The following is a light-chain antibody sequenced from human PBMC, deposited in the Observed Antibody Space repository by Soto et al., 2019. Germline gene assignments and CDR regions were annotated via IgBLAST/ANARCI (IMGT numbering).Light chain of an antibody. CDR2: GAS. CDR3: QQYGNSPIT. Sequence: EIVLTQSPGTLSLSPGEIATLYFRASQSVSSSFLAWYQQRPGQAPRLLIYGASSRATGIPDRFSGSGSGTDFTLTISRLEPEDFAVYYCQQYGNSPITFGQGTRLEIK. J-gene: IGKJ5*01. V-gene: IGKV3-20*01. CDR1: QSVSSSF.